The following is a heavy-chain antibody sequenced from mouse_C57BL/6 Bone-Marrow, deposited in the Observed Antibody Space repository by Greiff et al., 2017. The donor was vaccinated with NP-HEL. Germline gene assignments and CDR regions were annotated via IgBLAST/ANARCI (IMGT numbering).Heavy chain of an antibody. CDR2: IDPETGGT. CDR1: GYTFTDYE. V-gene: IGHV1-15*01. J-gene: IGHJ3*01. CDR3: TGVSTSGFGY. D-gene: IGHD2-14*01. Sequence: VQLQQSGAELVRPGASVTLSCKASGYTFTDYEMHWVKQTPVHGLEWIGAIDPETGGTDYNQKFKGKAILTADKSSSNAYMELRSLTSEDSAVYYCTGVSTSGFGYWGQGTLVTVSA.